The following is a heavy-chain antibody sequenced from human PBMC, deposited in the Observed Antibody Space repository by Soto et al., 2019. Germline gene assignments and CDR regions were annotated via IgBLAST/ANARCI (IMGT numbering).Heavy chain of an antibody. J-gene: IGHJ6*02. CDR1: GYSFTSYW. V-gene: IGHV5-10-1*01. D-gene: IGHD2-15*01. CDR2: IEPSDSYT. Sequence: GESLKLSCKGSGYSFTSYWISWVRQMPGKGLEGMGRIEPSDSYTNYSPSFQGHVTISADKSISTPYLQWRSLKASDTAMYHCARPGEVLPAYHYSGMDVWGQGPT. CDR3: ARPGEVLPAYHYSGMDV.